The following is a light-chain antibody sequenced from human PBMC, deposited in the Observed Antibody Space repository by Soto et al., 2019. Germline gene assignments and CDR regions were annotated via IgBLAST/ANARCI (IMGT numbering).Light chain of an antibody. CDR2: EVT. J-gene: IGLJ1*01. V-gene: IGLV2-8*01. CDR1: SSDVGGYEY. Sequence: QSVLAQPPSASGSPGQSVTISCTGTSSDVGGYEYVSWYQQHPGKAPKLIIYEVTKRPSGVPDRFSGSKSGNTASLTVSGLQAEDEADYYFSSYAGSHPYVFGIGTKVTVL. CDR3: SSYAGSHPYV.